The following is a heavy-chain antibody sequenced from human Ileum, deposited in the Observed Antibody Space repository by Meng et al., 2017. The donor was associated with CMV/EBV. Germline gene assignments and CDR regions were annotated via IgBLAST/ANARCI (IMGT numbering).Heavy chain of an antibody. Sequence: GRSLSPSCVVSGLTFDDHATHWVRQAPGKGLEWVSGISWNSGSIGYADSVKGRFTISRDNAKNSLYHQMNSLRAEDTAVYYCVGGILRPGITYYFDYWGPGTLVTVSS. CDR2: ISWNSGSI. V-gene: IGHV3-9*01. CDR1: GLTFDDHA. J-gene: IGHJ4*02. D-gene: IGHD3-16*01. CDR3: VGGILRPGITYYFDY.